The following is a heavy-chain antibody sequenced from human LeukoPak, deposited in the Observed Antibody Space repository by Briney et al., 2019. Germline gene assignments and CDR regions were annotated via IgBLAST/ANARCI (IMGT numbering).Heavy chain of an antibody. Sequence: ASVKVSCKASGGTFSSYAISWVRQAPGQGLEWMGGIIPIFRTANYAQKFQGRVTITADESTSTAYMELSSLRSEDTAVYYCARAPHRGYDFWSGYYPSFDYWGQGTPVTVSS. D-gene: IGHD3-3*01. CDR1: GGTFSSYA. CDR3: ARAPHRGYDFWSGYYPSFDY. CDR2: IIPIFRTA. J-gene: IGHJ4*02. V-gene: IGHV1-69*13.